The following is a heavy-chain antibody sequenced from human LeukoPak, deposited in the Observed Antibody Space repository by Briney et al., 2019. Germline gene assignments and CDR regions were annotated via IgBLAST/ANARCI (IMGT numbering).Heavy chain of an antibody. V-gene: IGHV3-30*04. J-gene: IGHJ4*02. Sequence: PGRSLRLSCAASGFTFSSYAMHWVRQAPGKGLGWVAVISYDGSNKYYADSVKGRFTISRDNSKNTLYLQMNSLRAEDTAVYYCARAGYSYGPTAPFYFDYWGQGTLVTVSS. D-gene: IGHD5-18*01. CDR3: ARAGYSYGPTAPFYFDY. CDR1: GFTFSSYA. CDR2: ISYDGSNK.